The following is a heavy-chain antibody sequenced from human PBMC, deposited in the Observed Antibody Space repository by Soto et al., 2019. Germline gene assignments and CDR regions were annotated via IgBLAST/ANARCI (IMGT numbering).Heavy chain of an antibody. CDR2: IWYDGSNK. J-gene: IGHJ6*02. V-gene: IGHV3-33*08. CDR1: EFTFRSYA. CDR3: ARDHPSGYDFWSGYYRNYYYYYGMDV. D-gene: IGHD3-3*01. Sequence: PGGSLSLSCAASEFTFRSYAMHWVRQALGKGLEWVAVIWYDGSNKYYADSVKGRFTISRDNSNNTLYLQMNSLRAEDTAVYYYARDHPSGYDFWSGYYRNYYYYYGMDVWGQGTTVTVSS.